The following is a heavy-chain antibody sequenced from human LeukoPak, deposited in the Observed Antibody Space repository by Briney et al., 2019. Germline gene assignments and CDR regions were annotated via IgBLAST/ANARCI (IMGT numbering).Heavy chain of an antibody. CDR2: IYYSGST. Sequence: PSETLSLTCTVSGGSISSHYWNWIRQPPGKGLEWIGYIYYSGSTNYNPSLKSRVTISVDTSKNQFSLKLSSVTAADTAVYYCARATYSSSWVLFDYWGQGTLVTVSS. J-gene: IGHJ4*02. D-gene: IGHD6-13*01. CDR3: ARATYSSSWVLFDY. V-gene: IGHV4-59*11. CDR1: GGSISSHY.